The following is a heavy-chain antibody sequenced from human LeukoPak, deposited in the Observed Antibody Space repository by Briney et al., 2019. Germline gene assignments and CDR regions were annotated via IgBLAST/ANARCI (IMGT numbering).Heavy chain of an antibody. CDR2: IYHSGST. CDR3: ARDRLTGQHRGIDY. V-gene: IGHV4-30-2*01. J-gene: IGHJ4*02. D-gene: IGHD3-9*01. CDR1: GGSISSGGYS. Sequence: PSETLSLTCAVSGGSISSGGYSWSWIRQPPGKGLEWIGYIYHSGSTYYNPSLKSRVTISGDRSKNQFSLKLSSVTAADTAVYYCARDRLTGQHRGIDYWGQGTLVTVSS.